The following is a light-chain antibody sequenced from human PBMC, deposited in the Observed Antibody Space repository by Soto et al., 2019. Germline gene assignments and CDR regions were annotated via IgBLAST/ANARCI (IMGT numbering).Light chain of an antibody. CDR3: QSYDSSLSGSDVV. V-gene: IGLV1-40*01. CDR1: SSNIXAGYD. J-gene: IGLJ2*01. Sequence: QSVLTQPPSVSGAPGQRVTIXCTGSSSNIXAGYDVHWYQQLPGTAPKLLIYGNSNRPSGVPDRFSGSKSGTSASLAITGLQAEDEADYYCQSYDSSLSGSDVVFGGGTKLTVL. CDR2: GNS.